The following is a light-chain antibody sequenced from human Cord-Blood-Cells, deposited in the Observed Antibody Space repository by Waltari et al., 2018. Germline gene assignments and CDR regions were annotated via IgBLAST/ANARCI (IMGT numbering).Light chain of an antibody. J-gene: IGLJ3*02. CDR1: SSNIGAGSD. CDR2: GKS. V-gene: IGLV1-40*01. Sequence: QSVLTQPPSVSGAPGQRVTISCTGSSSNIGAGSDVHWYQQLPGTAPQLLIYGKSNRPSGVPDRFSGSKSGTSASLAITGLQAEDEADYYCQSYDSSLSKVFGGGTKLTVL. CDR3: QSYDSSLSKV.